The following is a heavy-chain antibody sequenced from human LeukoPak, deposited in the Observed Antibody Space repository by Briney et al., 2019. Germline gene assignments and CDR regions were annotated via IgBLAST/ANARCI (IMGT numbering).Heavy chain of an antibody. Sequence: GRSVTLSCAASGFTVSSYAMLWVRHAPGKGLEWVVDISYDGRNKYYGDAVKGRFTISRDNSKNTLYLQMNSLIAEDTAVYYCARDFFDYGGSNCSGGSCYYYYGMDVWGQGTTVTVSS. CDR3: ARDFFDYGGSNCSGGSCYYYYGMDV. J-gene: IGHJ6*02. V-gene: IGHV3-30*04. CDR1: GFTVSSYA. D-gene: IGHD2-15*01. CDR2: ISYDGRNK.